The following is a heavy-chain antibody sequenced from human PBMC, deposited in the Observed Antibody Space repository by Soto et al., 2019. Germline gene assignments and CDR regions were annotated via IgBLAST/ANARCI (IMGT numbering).Heavy chain of an antibody. Sequence: QVQLQESGPGLVKPSETLSLTCTVSGGSISSYYWSWIRQPPGKGLEWIGYIYYSGSTNYNPSLKRRVTISVDTSKNQFSLKLSSVTDADTAVYYCARALYSGYVGGDYRGGWFDPWGQGTLVTVSS. CDR2: IYYSGST. D-gene: IGHD5-12*01. V-gene: IGHV4-59*01. CDR1: GGSISSYY. J-gene: IGHJ5*02. CDR3: ARALYSGYVGGDYRGGWFDP.